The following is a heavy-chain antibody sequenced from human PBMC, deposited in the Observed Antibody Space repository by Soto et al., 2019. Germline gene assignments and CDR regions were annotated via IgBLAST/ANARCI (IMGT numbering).Heavy chain of an antibody. CDR3: ARDRWSSTSCYAFDY. D-gene: IGHD2-2*01. Sequence: QVQLVQSGAEVKKPGASVKVSCKASGYTFTSYYMHWVRQAPGQGLEWMGIINPSGGSTSYAQKFQGRVTMTRDTSTSTVYKELSSLRSEDTAVYYCARDRWSSTSCYAFDYWGQGTLVTVSS. CDR2: INPSGGST. V-gene: IGHV1-46*01. CDR1: GYTFTSYY. J-gene: IGHJ4*02.